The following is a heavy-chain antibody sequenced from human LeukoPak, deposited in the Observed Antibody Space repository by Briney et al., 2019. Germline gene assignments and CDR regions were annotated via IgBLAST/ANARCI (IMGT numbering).Heavy chain of an antibody. CDR1: GGTFSSYA. V-gene: IGHV1-69*04. D-gene: IGHD6-19*01. CDR2: IIPILGIA. CDR3: ASDSSGWYRDAFDI. Sequence: ASVKVSCNASGGTFSSYAISWVRQAPGQGLEWMGRIIPILGIANYAQKFQGRVTITADKSTSTAYLELSSLRSEDTAVYYCASDSSGWYRDAFDIWGQGTMVTVSS. J-gene: IGHJ3*02.